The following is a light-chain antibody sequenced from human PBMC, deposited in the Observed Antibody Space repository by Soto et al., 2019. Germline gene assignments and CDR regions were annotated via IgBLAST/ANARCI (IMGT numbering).Light chain of an antibody. CDR2: GAS. J-gene: IGKJ2*02. Sequence: EIVMTQSPATLSVSPGERATLSCRASQSVSSNLAWYQQKPGQAPRLLIYGASTRATGIPARFSGSGSGTEFTLTISSLQSEDFATYYCQHYDNLLRCTFGQGTKLEIK. CDR3: QHYDNLLRCT. CDR1: QSVSSN. V-gene: IGKV3-15*01.